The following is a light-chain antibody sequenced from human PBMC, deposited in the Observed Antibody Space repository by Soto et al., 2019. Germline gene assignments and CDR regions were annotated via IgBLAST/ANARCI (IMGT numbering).Light chain of an antibody. CDR1: QGISNY. CDR3: QKYDRSQFT. V-gene: IGKV1-27*01. CDR2: DAS. Sequence: DIQMTQSPSSLSASVGDRVTITCRASQGISNYLAWYQQKLGRVPKLLIYDASTLPSGVPSRFSGRRSGTDFTHTFSSLQPEDVATYYCQKYDRSQFTFGPGTKVDI. J-gene: IGKJ3*01.